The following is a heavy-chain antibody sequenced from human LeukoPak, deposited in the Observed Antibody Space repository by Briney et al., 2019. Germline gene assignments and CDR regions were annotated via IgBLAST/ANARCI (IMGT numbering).Heavy chain of an antibody. J-gene: IGHJ4*02. CDR3: ARGGNRFGGFYFDY. D-gene: IGHD3-10*01. V-gene: IGHV4-31*03. CDR1: ADSLSSGGHY. CDR2: IHHSGKS. Sequence: SETLSLTCTVSADSLSSGGHYWAWIRQFPGKGLESIGFIHHSGKSRHNPSLKDRVAISVDTSRKQFALKLSSVTAADTAMYYCARGGNRFGGFYFDYWGQGIQVIVSS.